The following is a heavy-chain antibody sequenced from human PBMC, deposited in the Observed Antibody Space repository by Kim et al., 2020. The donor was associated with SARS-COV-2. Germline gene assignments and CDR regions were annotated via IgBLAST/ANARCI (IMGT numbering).Heavy chain of an antibody. CDR2: IYYSGST. V-gene: IGHV4-59*13. Sequence: SETLSLTCTVSGGSISSYYWSWIRQPPGKGLEWIGYIYYSGSTNYNPSLKSRVTISVDTSKNQFSLKLNSVTAADTAVYYCARDRGLGGDWEFDYWGQGTLVTVSS. J-gene: IGHJ4*02. CDR1: GGSISSYY. D-gene: IGHD2-21*01. CDR3: ARDRGLGGDWEFDY.